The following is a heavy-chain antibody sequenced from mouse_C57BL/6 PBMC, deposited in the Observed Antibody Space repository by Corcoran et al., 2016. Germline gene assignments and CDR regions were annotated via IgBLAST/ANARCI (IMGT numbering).Heavy chain of an antibody. CDR1: GYTFTSYG. CDR3: ASEPFDY. J-gene: IGHJ2*01. V-gene: IGHV1-81*01. CDR2: IYPRSGNT. Sequence: QVQLQQSGAELARPGASVKLSCKASGYTFTSYGISWVKQRTGQGLEWIGEIYPRSGNTYYNEKFKGKATLTADKSSSTAYMELRSLTSEDSAVYFCASEPFDYWGQGTTLTVSS.